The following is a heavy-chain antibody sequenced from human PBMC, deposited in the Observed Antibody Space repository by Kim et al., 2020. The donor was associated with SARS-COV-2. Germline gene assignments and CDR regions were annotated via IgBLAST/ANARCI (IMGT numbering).Heavy chain of an antibody. CDR3: ARARVGIFGVVTHFDY. D-gene: IGHD3-3*01. J-gene: IGHJ4*02. V-gene: IGHV4-59*01. Sequence: SLKSRVTISVDTSKTQFSLKLSSVTAADTAMYYCARARVGIFGVVTHFDYWGQGTLVTVSS.